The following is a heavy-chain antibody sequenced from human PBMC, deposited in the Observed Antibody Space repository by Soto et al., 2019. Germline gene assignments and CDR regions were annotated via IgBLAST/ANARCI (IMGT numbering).Heavy chain of an antibody. CDR2: IYWDDDK. CDR1: GFSLSTSGVG. V-gene: IGHV2-5*02. Sequence: GSGPTLVNPTQTLTLTCTFSGFSLSTSGVGVGWIRQPPGKALEWLALIYWDDDKRYSPSLKSRLTITKDTSKNQVVLTMTNMDPVDTATYYCAHLSTAGGAAAGMGLGYYYYGMDVWGQGTTVTVSS. CDR3: AHLSTAGGAAAGMGLGYYYYGMDV. J-gene: IGHJ6*02. D-gene: IGHD6-13*01.